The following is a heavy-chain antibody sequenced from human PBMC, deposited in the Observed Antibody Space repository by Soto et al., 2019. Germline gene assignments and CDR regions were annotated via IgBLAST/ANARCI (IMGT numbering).Heavy chain of an antibody. V-gene: IGHV1-18*01. Sequence: ASVKVSCKASGYTFTNYGITWVRQAPGQGLEWMGWISAYNGDTHYTQRLQGRVTMTTDTSTSTAYMELRGLRSDDTAVYYCAGVRQLVGYFYYYRDVWGKGTTVTVSS. CDR2: ISAYNGDT. CDR1: GYTFTNYG. J-gene: IGHJ6*03. CDR3: AGVRQLVGYFYYYRDV. D-gene: IGHD6-6*01.